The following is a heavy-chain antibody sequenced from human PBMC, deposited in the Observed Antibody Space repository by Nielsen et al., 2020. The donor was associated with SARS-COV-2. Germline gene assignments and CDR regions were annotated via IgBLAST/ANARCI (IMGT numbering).Heavy chain of an antibody. J-gene: IGHJ5*02. CDR1: GGSISSSSYY. CDR2: IYYSGST. D-gene: IGHD6-19*01. V-gene: IGHV4-39*01. Sequence: SETLSLTCTVSGGSISSSSYYWGWIRQPPGKGLEWIGSIYYSGSTYYNPSLKSRVTISVDTSKTQFSLKLSSVTAADTAVYYCAITYSGWPYNGFDPWGQRTRVTVSS. CDR3: AITYSGWPYNGFDP.